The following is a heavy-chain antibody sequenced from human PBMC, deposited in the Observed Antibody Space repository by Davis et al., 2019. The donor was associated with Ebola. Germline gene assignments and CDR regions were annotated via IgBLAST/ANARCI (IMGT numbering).Heavy chain of an antibody. CDR1: GFTFSSYG. Sequence: GGSLRLSCAASGFTFSSYGMHWVRQAPGKGLEWVAVISYDGSNKYYADSVKGRFTISRDNSKNSLYLQMNSLRAEDTAVYYCARGYSSSSLLVSPWGQGTLVTVSS. CDR2: ISYDGSNK. CDR3: ARGYSSSSLLVSP. J-gene: IGHJ5*02. V-gene: IGHV3-30*03. D-gene: IGHD6-6*01.